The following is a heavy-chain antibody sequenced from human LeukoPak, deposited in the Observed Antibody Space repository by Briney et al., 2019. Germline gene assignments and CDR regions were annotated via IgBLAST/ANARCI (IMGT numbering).Heavy chain of an antibody. Sequence: GGSLRLSCAASGFTFSAYHINWVRQAPGKGLEWVSVISGSGDNTYYADSVKGRFTISRDNSKNMLYLQMNSLRAEDTAVYYCAKWKYSNSGIDDYWGQGTLVTVSS. D-gene: IGHD6-6*01. CDR3: AKWKYSNSGIDDY. CDR2: ISGSGDNT. V-gene: IGHV3-23*01. J-gene: IGHJ4*02. CDR1: GFTFSAYH.